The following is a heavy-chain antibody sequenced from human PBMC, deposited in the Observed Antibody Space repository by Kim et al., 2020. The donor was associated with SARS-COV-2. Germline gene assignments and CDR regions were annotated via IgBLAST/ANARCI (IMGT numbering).Heavy chain of an antibody. V-gene: IGHV1-69*13. CDR3: AREIYGGNPGRVAEGYYYYGMDV. Sequence: SVKVSCKASGGTFSSYAISWVRQAPGQGLEWMGGIIPIFGTANYAQKFQGRVTITADESTSTAYMELSSLRSEDTAVYYCAREIYGGNPGRVAEGYYYYGMDVWGQGTTVTVSS. D-gene: IGHD2-15*01. J-gene: IGHJ6*02. CDR1: GGTFSSYA. CDR2: IIPIFGTA.